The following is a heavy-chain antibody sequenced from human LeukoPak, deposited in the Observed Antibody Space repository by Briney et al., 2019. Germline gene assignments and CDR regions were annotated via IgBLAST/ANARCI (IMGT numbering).Heavy chain of an antibody. V-gene: IGHV4-59*01. CDR3: ARSLAYYYGSDAFDI. CDR2: IHYSGST. CDR1: GGSISSYY. Sequence: SSETLSLNCTVSGGSISSYYWSWIRQPPGKGLEWIGYIHYSGSTNYNPSLKSRVTISVDTSKNHFSLKLSSVTAADTAVYYCARSLAYYYGSDAFDIWGQGTMVTVSS. D-gene: IGHD3-10*01. J-gene: IGHJ3*02.